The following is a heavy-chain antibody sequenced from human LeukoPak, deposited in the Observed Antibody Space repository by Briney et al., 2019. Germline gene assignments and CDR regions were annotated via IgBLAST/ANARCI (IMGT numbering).Heavy chain of an antibody. J-gene: IGHJ4*02. CDR3: ARDLSGPSFY. D-gene: IGHD2-15*01. V-gene: IGHV3-7*01. CDR2: IRPDGNEK. CDR1: GFTFTNYW. Sequence: RGSLRLSCAASGFTFTNYWMSWLRQAPGKGLEWVANIRPDGNEKYFVDSVKGRFTISRDNAQNSLYLQLNSLRAEDTAVYYCARDLSGPSFYWGQGTLVTVSS.